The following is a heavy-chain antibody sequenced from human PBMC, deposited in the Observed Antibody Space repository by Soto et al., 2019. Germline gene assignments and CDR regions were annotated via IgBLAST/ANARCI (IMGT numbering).Heavy chain of an antibody. V-gene: IGHV1-8*01. CDR3: ARGATMMTDAFDI. CDR2: MNPNSGNT. D-gene: IGHD3-22*01. Sequence: ASVKVSCKASGYTFTSYDINWVRQATGQGLEWMGWMNPNSGNTGYAQKFQGRVTMTRNTSISTAHMELSSLRSEDTAVYYCARGATMMTDAFDIWGQGTMVTVSS. J-gene: IGHJ3*02. CDR1: GYTFTSYD.